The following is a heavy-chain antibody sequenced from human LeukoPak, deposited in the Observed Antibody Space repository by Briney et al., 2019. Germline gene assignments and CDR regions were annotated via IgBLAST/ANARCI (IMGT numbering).Heavy chain of an antibody. Sequence: GGSLRLSCTVSGFTVSSNSMSWVRQAPGKGLEWASFIYSDNTHYSDSVKGRFTISRDNSKNTLYLQMNSLRAEDTAVYYCARRAGAYSHPYDYWGQGTLVTVSS. CDR1: GFTVSSNS. CDR3: ARRAGAYSHPYDY. V-gene: IGHV3-53*01. CDR2: IYSDNT. J-gene: IGHJ4*02. D-gene: IGHD4/OR15-4a*01.